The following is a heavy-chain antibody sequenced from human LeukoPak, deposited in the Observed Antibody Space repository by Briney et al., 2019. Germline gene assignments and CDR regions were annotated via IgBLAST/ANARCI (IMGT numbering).Heavy chain of an antibody. J-gene: IGHJ4*02. D-gene: IGHD6-19*01. V-gene: IGHV4-39*01. CDR3: ARFGYSSGWYPYYFDY. CDR2: IYYSGST. Sequence: SETLSLTCTVSGGSISSSSYYWGWTRQPPGKGLEWIGSIYYSGSTYYNPSLKSRVTISVDTSKNQFSLKLSSVTAADTAVYYCARFGYSSGWYPYYFDYWGQGTLVTVSS. CDR1: GGSISSSSYY.